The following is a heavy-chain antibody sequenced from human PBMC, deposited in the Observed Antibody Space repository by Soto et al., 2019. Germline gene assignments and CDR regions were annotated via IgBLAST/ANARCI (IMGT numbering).Heavy chain of an antibody. J-gene: IGHJ6*02. Sequence: QVQLVQSGAEVKKPGSSVKVSCKASGGTFSSYAISWVRQAHGQGLEWMGGIIPIFGTANYAQKFQARVTITGDEATSTAYRGLSSLRSEDTAVYCCASYGVGEYPTSYCNGMHVWGQGTTVTVSS. CDR2: IIPIFGTA. CDR3: ASYGVGEYPTSYCNGMHV. D-gene: IGHD4-17*01. CDR1: GGTFSSYA. V-gene: IGHV1-69*01.